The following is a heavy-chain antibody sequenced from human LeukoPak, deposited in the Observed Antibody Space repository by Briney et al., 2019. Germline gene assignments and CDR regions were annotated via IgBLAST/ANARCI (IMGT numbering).Heavy chain of an antibody. CDR3: AAVRPTVVTHGDY. V-gene: IGHV1-8*01. Sequence: ASVKVSCKASGYTFTSYDINWVRQATGQGLEWMGWVNPNSGNTGYAQKFQGRVTMTRNTSISTAYMELSSLRSEDTAVYYCAAVRPTVVTHGDYWGQGTLVTVSS. CDR1: GYTFTSYD. J-gene: IGHJ4*02. CDR2: VNPNSGNT. D-gene: IGHD4-23*01.